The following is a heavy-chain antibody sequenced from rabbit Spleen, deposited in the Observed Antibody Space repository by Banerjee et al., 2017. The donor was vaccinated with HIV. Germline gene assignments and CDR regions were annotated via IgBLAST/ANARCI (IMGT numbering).Heavy chain of an antibody. D-gene: IGHD8-1*01. Sequence: QSLEESGGDLVKPGASLTLTCTASGFSFSRDYYMCWVRQAPGTGLEWIGSIYNGDGRTYYASWVNGRFTISKTSSTTVTLQMTSLTAADTATYFCARDTFAADYAGYGYLGYFSLWGQGTLVTVS. CDR1: GFSFSRDYY. J-gene: IGHJ4*01. CDR3: ARDTFAADYAGYGYLGYFSL. V-gene: IGHV1S40*01. CDR2: IYNGDGRT.